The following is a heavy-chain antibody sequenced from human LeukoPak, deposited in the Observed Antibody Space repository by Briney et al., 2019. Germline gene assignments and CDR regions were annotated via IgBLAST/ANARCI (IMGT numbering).Heavy chain of an antibody. J-gene: IGHJ4*02. CDR3: ARDRAVRGVIRGYFDY. Sequence: GGSLRLSCAASGFTFSSYSMNWVRQAPGEGLEWVSSISSSSSYIYYADSVKGRFTISRDNAKNSLYLQMNSLRAEDTAVYYCARDRAVRGVIRGYFDYWGQGTLVTVSS. D-gene: IGHD3-10*01. CDR1: GFTFSSYS. V-gene: IGHV3-21*01. CDR2: ISSSSSYI.